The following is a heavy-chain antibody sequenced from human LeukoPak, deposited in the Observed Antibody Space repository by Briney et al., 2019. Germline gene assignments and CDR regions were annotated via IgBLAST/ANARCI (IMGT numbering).Heavy chain of an antibody. V-gene: IGHV3-21*01. J-gene: IGHJ4*02. CDR3: ARGDVSAVACGY. D-gene: IGHD6-19*01. Sequence: GGSLRVSCAASGFTFISYSMNWVHQAQGKGLEWVSSISSSSSYIYYADSVKGRFTISRDNAKNSLYLQMNSLRAEDTAVYYCARGDVSAVACGYWGQGTLVTVSS. CDR1: GFTFISYS. CDR2: ISSSSSYI.